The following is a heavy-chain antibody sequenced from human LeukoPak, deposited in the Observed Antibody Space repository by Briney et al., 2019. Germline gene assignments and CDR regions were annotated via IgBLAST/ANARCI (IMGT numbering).Heavy chain of an antibody. CDR3: AREERGPTDY. V-gene: IGHV4-61*02. CDR2: IYTSGST. J-gene: IGHJ4*02. D-gene: IGHD5-24*01. CDR1: GGSISSGSYY. Sequence: PSETLSLTCTVSGGSISSGSYYWSWIRQPAGKGLEWIGRIYTSGSTNYNPSLKSRVTISVDTSKNQFSLKLSSVTAADTAVYYCAREERGPTDYWGQGTLVTVSS.